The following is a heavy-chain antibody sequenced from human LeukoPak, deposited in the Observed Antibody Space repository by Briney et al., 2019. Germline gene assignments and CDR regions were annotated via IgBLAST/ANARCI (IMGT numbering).Heavy chain of an antibody. D-gene: IGHD3-16*01. Sequence: ASVKVSCKASGYTFTSYNINWVRQAPGQGLEWMGIINPSGGSTSYAQKFQGRVTMTRDTSTSTVYMELSSLRSEDTAVYYCAREEIDTSDEDYYYGMDVWGQGTTVTVSS. V-gene: IGHV1-46*01. CDR3: AREEIDTSDEDYYYGMDV. CDR1: GYTFTSYN. J-gene: IGHJ6*02. CDR2: INPSGGST.